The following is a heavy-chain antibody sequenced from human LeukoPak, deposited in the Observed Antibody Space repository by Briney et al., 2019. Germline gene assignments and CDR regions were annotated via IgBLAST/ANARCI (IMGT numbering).Heavy chain of an antibody. D-gene: IGHD6-6*01. CDR2: IYSGGST. J-gene: IGHJ6*03. CDR1: GFTVSSNY. Sequence: GGSLRLSCAASGFTVSSNYMSWVRQAPGKGLEWVSVIYSGGSTYYADSVKGRFTISRDNSKNTLYLQMNSLRAEDTAVYYCAKDGIAARLGNYYHYMDVWGKGTTVTVSS. V-gene: IGHV3-53*01. CDR3: AKDGIAARLGNYYHYMDV.